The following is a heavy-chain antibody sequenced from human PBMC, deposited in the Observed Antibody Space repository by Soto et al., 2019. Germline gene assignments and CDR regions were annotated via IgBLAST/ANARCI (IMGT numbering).Heavy chain of an antibody. D-gene: IGHD3-22*01. V-gene: IGHV4-38-2*01. CDR3: ARVGPWFPYYYDSSPYTFENWFDP. CDR2: IYHGGST. Sequence: PSETLSLTCAVSGYSISSGYYWGWLRQPPGKGMERIGGIYHGGSTCYNPSLTSRVTLSIDMSNNHVSLILNSVTAADQAVDYCARVGPWFPYYYDSSPYTFENWFDPWGQGTLVTVSS. CDR1: GYSISSGYY. J-gene: IGHJ5*02.